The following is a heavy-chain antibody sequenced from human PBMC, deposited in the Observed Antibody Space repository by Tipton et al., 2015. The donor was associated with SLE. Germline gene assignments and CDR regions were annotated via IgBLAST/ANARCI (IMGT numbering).Heavy chain of an antibody. CDR1: GGSISSYY. CDR3: ARQGQQLVRPYYYGMDV. Sequence: LRLSCTVSGGSISSYYWSWIRQPPGKGLEWIGYIYYSGSTNYNPSLKGRVTISVDTSKNQFSLKLSSVTAADTAVYYCARQGQQLVRPYYYGMDVWGQGTTVTVSS. CDR2: IYYSGST. J-gene: IGHJ6*02. V-gene: IGHV4-59*08. D-gene: IGHD6-13*01.